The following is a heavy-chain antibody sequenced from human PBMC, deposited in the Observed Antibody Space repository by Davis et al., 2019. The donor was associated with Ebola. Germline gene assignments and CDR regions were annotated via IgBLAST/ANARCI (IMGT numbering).Heavy chain of an antibody. V-gene: IGHV3-21*01. CDR3: ARDQPYYDFWSGYCDY. Sequence: GESLKISCAASGFTFSGSAMHWVRQASGKGLEWVSSISSSSSYIYYADSVKGRFTISRDNAKNSLYLQMNSLRAEDTAVYYCARDQPYYDFWSGYCDYWGQGTLVTVSS. D-gene: IGHD3-3*01. J-gene: IGHJ4*02. CDR1: GFTFSGSA. CDR2: ISSSSSYI.